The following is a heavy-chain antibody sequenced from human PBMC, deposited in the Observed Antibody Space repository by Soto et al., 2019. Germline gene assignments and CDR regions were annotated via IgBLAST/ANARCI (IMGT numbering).Heavy chain of an antibody. J-gene: IGHJ3*02. Sequence: ASVKVSCKVSGYTLTELSMHWVRQAPGKGLEWMGGFDPEDGETIYAQKFQGRVTMTEDTSTDTAYMELSSLRSEDTAVYYCATKTYDFWSGYPIGAFDIWGQGTMVTVSS. D-gene: IGHD3-3*01. CDR3: ATKTYDFWSGYPIGAFDI. CDR2: FDPEDGET. V-gene: IGHV1-24*01. CDR1: GYTLTELS.